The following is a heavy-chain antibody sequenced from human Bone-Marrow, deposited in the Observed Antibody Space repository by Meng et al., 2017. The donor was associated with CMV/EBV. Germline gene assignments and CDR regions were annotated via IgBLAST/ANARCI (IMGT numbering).Heavy chain of an antibody. J-gene: IGHJ6*02. Sequence: ASVKVSCKASGYTFTSYDINWVRQVTGQGLEWMGWMNPNSGNTGYAQKFKGRDTMTRNTSISTAYMQLSSRRTEDTAVYYCAGSRARNWYGMDVWGQGTTVTVSS. CDR3: AGSRARNWYGMDV. CDR1: GYTFTSYD. D-gene: IGHD3-10*01. CDR2: MNPNSGNT. V-gene: IGHV1-8*01.